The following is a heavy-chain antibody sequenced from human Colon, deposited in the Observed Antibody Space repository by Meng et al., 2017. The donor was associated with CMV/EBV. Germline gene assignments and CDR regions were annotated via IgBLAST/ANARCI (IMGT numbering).Heavy chain of an antibody. CDR1: DGSFNNYY. V-gene: IGHV4-34*01. CDR2: INRSGST. CDR3: AGGSWAAWEMLAN. J-gene: IGHJ4*02. Sequence: CAVSDGSFNNYYWAWIRQSPGKGLEWIGEINRSGSTDYSPSLKGRVTISLDMSKNQFFLSLTSVTAADTAIYYCAGGSWAAWEMLANWGQGTLVTVSS. D-gene: IGHD1-26*01.